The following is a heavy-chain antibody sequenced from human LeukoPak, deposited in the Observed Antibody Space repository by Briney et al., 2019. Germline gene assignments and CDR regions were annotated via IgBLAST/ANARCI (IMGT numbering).Heavy chain of an antibody. V-gene: IGHV4-59*01. CDR1: GGSISGYY. J-gene: IGHJ3*02. CDR3: ARAEGGGPYDAFDI. CDR2: IYYSGST. D-gene: IGHD3-16*01. Sequence: PSETLSLTCTVSGGSISGYYWSWIRQPPGKGLEWIGYIYYSGSTNYNPSLKSRVTISVDTSKNQFSLKLSSVTAADTAVYYCARAEGGGPYDAFDIWGQGTMVTVSS.